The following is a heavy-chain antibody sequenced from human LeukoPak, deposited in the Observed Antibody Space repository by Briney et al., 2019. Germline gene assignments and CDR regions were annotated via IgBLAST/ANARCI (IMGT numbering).Heavy chain of an antibody. Sequence: GGSLRLSCVASGFTFSSYEMNWVRQAPGKGLEWVSYISNSGSPIYYADSVKGRFTISRDNAKNSLYLQMNSLRAEDTAVYYCARKYCSSTSCLFDYWGQGTLVTVSS. D-gene: IGHD2-2*01. CDR1: GFTFSSYE. V-gene: IGHV3-48*03. CDR2: ISNSGSPI. J-gene: IGHJ4*02. CDR3: ARKYCSSTSCLFDY.